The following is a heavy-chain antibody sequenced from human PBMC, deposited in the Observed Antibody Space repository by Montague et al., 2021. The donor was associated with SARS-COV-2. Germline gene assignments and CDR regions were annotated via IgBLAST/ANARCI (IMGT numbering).Heavy chain of an antibody. CDR2: IYSSGST. J-gene: IGHJ6*02. CDR1: GGSIRSGSYY. V-gene: IGHV4-61*02. Sequence: TRSLTCTVSGGSIRSGSYYWSWIRQPAGKGLEWIGRIYSSGSTNYNPSLKNRVTMSVDTSKNQFSLKVSSVTAADTAVYYCARDYGDYSYYYGLDVWGQGTTVTVSS. D-gene: IGHD4-17*01. CDR3: ARDYGDYSYYYGLDV.